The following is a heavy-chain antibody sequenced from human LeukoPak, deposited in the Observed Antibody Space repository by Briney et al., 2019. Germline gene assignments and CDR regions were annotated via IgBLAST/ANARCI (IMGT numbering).Heavy chain of an antibody. J-gene: IGHJ5*02. CDR2: IYTSGST. CDR3: ARSFYGSEYNWFDP. D-gene: IGHD3-10*01. Sequence: SETLSLTCTVSGGSISSYYWSWIRQPAGKGLEWIGRIYTSGSTNYNPSLKSRVTMSVDTSKNQFSLKLSSVTAADTGVYYCARSFYGSEYNWFDPWGERTLVTVSS. CDR1: GGSISSYY. V-gene: IGHV4-4*07.